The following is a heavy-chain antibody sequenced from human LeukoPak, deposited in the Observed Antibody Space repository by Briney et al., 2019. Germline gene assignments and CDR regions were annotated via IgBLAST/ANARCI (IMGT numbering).Heavy chain of an antibody. CDR1: GGTFSSYA. V-gene: IGHV1-69*04. CDR2: ITPILGTA. J-gene: IGHJ6*02. D-gene: IGHD5-12*01. CDR3: ARGLLATITSLYHCNGMDV. Sequence: GASVKVSCKTSGGTFSSYAISWVRQAPGQGLEWMGMITPILGTANVAQNFQGRVTITADKSTSTAYMELSSLRSEDTAVYYCARGLLATITSLYHCNGMDVWGQGTTVTVSS.